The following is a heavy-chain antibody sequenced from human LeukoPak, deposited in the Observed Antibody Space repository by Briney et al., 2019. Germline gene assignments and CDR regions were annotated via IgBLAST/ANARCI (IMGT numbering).Heavy chain of an antibody. CDR2: INHSGST. Sequence: PSETLSLTCAVYGGSFSGYYWSWIRQPPGKGLEWIGEINHSGSTNYNPSLKSRVTISVDTSENQFSLKLSSVTAADTAVYYCARGKPNFDYWGQGTLVTVSS. J-gene: IGHJ4*02. CDR3: ARGKPNFDY. V-gene: IGHV4-34*01. D-gene: IGHD1-14*01. CDR1: GGSFSGYY.